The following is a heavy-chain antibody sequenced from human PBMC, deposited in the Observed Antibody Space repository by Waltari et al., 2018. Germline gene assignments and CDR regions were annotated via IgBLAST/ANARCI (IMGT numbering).Heavy chain of an antibody. Sequence: EVRLVESGGGLVKPGGSLRLSCAASGFTFRPYAMNWVRQAPGKGLEWVAGLSASGSRTFYAASVKGRFTISRDNSNNTLYAQMTSLTPEDTATYYCAMSLTVLVRADHWGQGTLVAVSS. CDR2: LSASGSRT. CDR1: GFTFRPYA. V-gene: IGHV3-23*04. CDR3: AMSLTVLVRADH. J-gene: IGHJ4*02. D-gene: IGHD1-26*01.